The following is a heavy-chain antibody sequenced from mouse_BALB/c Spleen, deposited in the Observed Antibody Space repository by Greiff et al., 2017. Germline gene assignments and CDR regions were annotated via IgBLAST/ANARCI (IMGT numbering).Heavy chain of an antibody. J-gene: IGHJ4*01. CDR1: GYTFTDYW. D-gene: IGHD4-1*01. Sequence: QVQLKQPGAELVMPGASVKMSCKASGYTFTDYWMHWVKQRPGQGLEWIGAIDTSDSYTSYNQKFKGKATLTVDESSSTAYMQLSSLTSEDSAVYYCARRLAGTAMDYWGQGTSVTVSS. V-gene: IGHV1-69*01. CDR3: ARRLAGTAMDY. CDR2: IDTSDSYT.